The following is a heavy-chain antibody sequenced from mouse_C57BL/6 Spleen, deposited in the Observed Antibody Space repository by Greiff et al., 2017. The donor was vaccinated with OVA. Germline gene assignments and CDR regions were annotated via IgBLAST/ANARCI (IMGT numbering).Heavy chain of an antibody. CDR1: GFNIKDDY. D-gene: IGHD1-1*01. V-gene: IGHV14-4*01. J-gene: IGHJ3*01. CDR2: IDPENGDT. CDR3: TTITTVVATGAY. Sequence: EVQLQQSGAELVRPGASVKLSCTASGFNIKDDYMHWVKQRPEQGLEWIGWIDPENGDTEYASKFQGKATITADTSSNTAYLQLSSLTSEDTAVYYCTTITTVVATGAYWGQGTLVTVSA.